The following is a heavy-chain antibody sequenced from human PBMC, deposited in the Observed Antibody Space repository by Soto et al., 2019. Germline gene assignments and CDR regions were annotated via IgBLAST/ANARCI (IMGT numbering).Heavy chain of an antibody. CDR3: ARLGGSGSYTVDY. CDR2: IWYDGSNK. V-gene: IGHV3-33*01. D-gene: IGHD3-10*01. Sequence: GGSLRLSCAASGFTFRSYGMHWVRQAPGKGLEWVALIWYDGSNKYYADSVKGRFTISRDNSKNTLYLQMNSLRVEDTAVYYCARLGGSGSYTVDYWGQGTLVTVSS. J-gene: IGHJ4*02. CDR1: GFTFRSYG.